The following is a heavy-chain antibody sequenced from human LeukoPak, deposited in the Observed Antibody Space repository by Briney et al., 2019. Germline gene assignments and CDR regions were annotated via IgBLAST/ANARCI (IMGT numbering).Heavy chain of an antibody. CDR2: IITSGGST. Sequence: ASVKVSCKASGYIFTSHYMHWVRQAPGQGLEWMGVIITSGGSTTYAQKFQGRVTMTRDTSTSTVYMELSSLRFEDTAVYFCARGGSGNGFDYWGQGTLVTVSS. J-gene: IGHJ4*02. D-gene: IGHD3-3*01. CDR1: GYIFTSHY. CDR3: ARGGSGNGFDY. V-gene: IGHV1-46*01.